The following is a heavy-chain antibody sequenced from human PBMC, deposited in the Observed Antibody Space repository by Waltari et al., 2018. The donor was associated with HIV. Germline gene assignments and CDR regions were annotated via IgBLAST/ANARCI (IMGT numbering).Heavy chain of an antibody. Sequence: EVKLVESGGGLVQPGGSVRLSCAASGFTLRGYEINWGRQAPGKGLEWISYISRSGSSIYYADSVKGRFTISRDNGKKSLYLQMNILRAEDMAVYYCAKVREKQLWLRNWDFDLWGRGTLVTVSS. CDR3: AKVREKQLWLRNWDFDL. CDR1: GFTLRGYE. D-gene: IGHD5-18*01. CDR2: ISRSGSSI. J-gene: IGHJ2*01. V-gene: IGHV3-48*03.